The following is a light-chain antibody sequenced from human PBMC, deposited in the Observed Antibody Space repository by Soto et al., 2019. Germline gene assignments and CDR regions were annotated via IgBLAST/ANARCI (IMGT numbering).Light chain of an antibody. CDR3: QQYGSTTRT. Sequence: IGLTQSACPLSLSPGERATLSCRASQSFXSHELAWYQQNPGQAPRLLTYGGSSRATGSPVRLSGSGSGTDFTRTIRRLEPEDWYRYYWQQYGSTTRTFGQGTKVDIK. CDR2: GGS. CDR1: QSFXSHE. V-gene: IGKV3-20*01. J-gene: IGKJ1*01.